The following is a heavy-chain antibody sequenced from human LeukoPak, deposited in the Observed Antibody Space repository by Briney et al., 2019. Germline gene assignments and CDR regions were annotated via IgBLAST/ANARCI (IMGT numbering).Heavy chain of an antibody. CDR1: GFTFTNNF. J-gene: IGHJ5*02. CDR2: IKQDGSET. D-gene: IGHD6-13*01. CDR3: AKGHSAAAGYGRFDP. V-gene: IGHV3-7*01. Sequence: GGSLRLSCAASGFTFTNNFMSWVRQVPGKGLEWVANIKQDGSETTYADSVRGRFTISRDNSKNTLYLQMNSLRAEDTAVYYCAKGHSAAAGYGRFDPWGQGTLVTVSS.